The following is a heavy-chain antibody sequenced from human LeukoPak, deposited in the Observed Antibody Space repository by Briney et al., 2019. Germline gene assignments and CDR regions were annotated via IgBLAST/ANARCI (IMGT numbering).Heavy chain of an antibody. Sequence: SETLSLTCTVSGGSTSSYYWSWIRQPAGKGLEWIGRIYTSGSTNYNPSLKSRVTMSVDTSKNQFSLKLSSVTAADAAVYYCARDKITMVRGVIVFGAFDIWGQGTVVTVSS. D-gene: IGHD3-10*01. V-gene: IGHV4-4*07. CDR2: IYTSGST. J-gene: IGHJ3*02. CDR1: GGSTSSYY. CDR3: ARDKITMVRGVIVFGAFDI.